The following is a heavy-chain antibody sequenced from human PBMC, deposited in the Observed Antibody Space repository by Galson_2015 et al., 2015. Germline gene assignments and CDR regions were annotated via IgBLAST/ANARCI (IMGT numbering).Heavy chain of an antibody. V-gene: IGHV3-23*01. CDR1: GFTFSSYA. CDR2: ISGSGTST. J-gene: IGHJ4*02. D-gene: IGHD6-19*01. Sequence: SLRLSCAASGFTFSSYAMSWVRQASGKGLEWVSAISGSGTSTYYADSGKGRFTISRDSSKNTLYLQMNSLRAEDTALYYCAKVAAVAGKSPFDYWGQGALVTVSS. CDR3: AKVAAVAGKSPFDY.